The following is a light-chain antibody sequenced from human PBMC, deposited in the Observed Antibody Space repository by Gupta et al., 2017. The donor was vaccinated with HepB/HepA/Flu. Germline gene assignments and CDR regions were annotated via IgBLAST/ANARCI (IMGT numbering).Light chain of an antibody. CDR1: QSISSY. Sequence: DIQMTQSPSSLSASVGDRVTITCRASQSISSYLNWYQQKPGKAPKLLTYAASSLQRGVPSRFSGSGSGTDFTLTISSRQPEDFATYYCQQSYSTPLTFGGGTKVEIK. CDR2: AAS. J-gene: IGKJ4*01. CDR3: QQSYSTPLT. V-gene: IGKV1-39*01.